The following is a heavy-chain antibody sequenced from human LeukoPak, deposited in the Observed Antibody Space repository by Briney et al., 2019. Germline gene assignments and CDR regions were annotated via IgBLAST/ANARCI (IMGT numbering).Heavy chain of an antibody. CDR1: AFSLGSYG. CDR2: IRIRGRST. D-gene: IGHD4-17*01. Sequence: GPCLTPSWAPSAFSLGSYGINSVRQAPRNGMGWVTSIRIRGRSTSHAVSVKGRFTISRDNSKNTLYLQLNSLRADDTALYYCAKQPHDYGGYMDFWGQGTLVTVSS. J-gene: IGHJ4*01. V-gene: IGHV3-23*01. CDR3: AKQPHDYGGYMDF.